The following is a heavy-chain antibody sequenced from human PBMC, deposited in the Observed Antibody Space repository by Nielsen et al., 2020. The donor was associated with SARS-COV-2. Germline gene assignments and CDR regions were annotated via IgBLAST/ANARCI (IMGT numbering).Heavy chain of an antibody. Sequence: SGPTLVKPTQTLTLTCTFSGFSLSTSGVGVGWIRQPPGKALEWLALIYWNDDKRYSPSLKSRLTITKDTSKNQVVLTMTNMDPVDTATYYCAHSLYDYVWGSYRYVWFDPWGQGTLVTVSS. CDR1: GFSLSTSGVG. CDR2: IYWNDDK. J-gene: IGHJ5*02. CDR3: AHSLYDYVWGSYRYVWFDP. V-gene: IGHV2-5*01. D-gene: IGHD3-16*02.